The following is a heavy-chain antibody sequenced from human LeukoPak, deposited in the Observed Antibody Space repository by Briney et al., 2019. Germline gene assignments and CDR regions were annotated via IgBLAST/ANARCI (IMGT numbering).Heavy chain of an antibody. CDR3: ARVPRYCSSTSCLYYYYMDV. CDR1: GFTFSSYE. D-gene: IGHD2-2*01. J-gene: IGHJ6*03. CDR2: ISSSGSTI. V-gene: IGHV3-48*03. Sequence: GGSLRLSCAASGFTFSSYEMNWVRQAPGKGLEWVSYISSSGSTIYYADSVKGRFTISRDNAKNSLYLQMNSLRAEDTAVYYCARVPRYCSSTSCLYYYYMDVWGKGTMVTVSS.